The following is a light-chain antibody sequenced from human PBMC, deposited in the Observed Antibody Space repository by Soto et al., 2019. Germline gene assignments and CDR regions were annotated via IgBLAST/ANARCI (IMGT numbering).Light chain of an antibody. J-gene: IGKJ3*01. CDR3: MQGLQTLPT. Sequence: DIVMTQSPLSLPVTPGEPASISCRSSQSLLHSDGYNYLDWYLQKPGQSPQLLIYLTSKRASGVTDRFSGSGSGTDFILKISRVEAEDVGVYYCMQGLQTLPTFGPGTKVHIK. V-gene: IGKV2-28*01. CDR1: QSLLHSDGYNY. CDR2: LTS.